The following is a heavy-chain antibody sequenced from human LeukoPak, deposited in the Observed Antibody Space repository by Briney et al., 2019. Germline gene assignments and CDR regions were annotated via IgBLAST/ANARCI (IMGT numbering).Heavy chain of an antibody. CDR3: AKRGAAEGGAGTSLDYYYYMDV. J-gene: IGHJ6*03. CDR2: ISAYNGNT. V-gene: IGHV1-18*01. Sequence: ASVKVSCKASGYTFTSYGISWVRQAPGQGLEWMGWISAYNGNTNYAQKLQGRVTMTTDTSTSTAYMELRSRRSDDTAVYYCAKRGAAEGGAGTSLDYYYYMDVWGKGTTVTISS. CDR1: GYTFTSYG. D-gene: IGHD6-19*01.